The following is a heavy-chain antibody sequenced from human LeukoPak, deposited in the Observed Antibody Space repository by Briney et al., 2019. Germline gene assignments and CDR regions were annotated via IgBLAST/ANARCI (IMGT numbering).Heavy chain of an antibody. Sequence: GGSLRLSCAASGFTFSRYGMHWVRQAPGKGLEWVAFILYDGSNKYHAGSVKGRFTISRDNSKNTLYLQMNSLRAEDTAVYYCAKDVDGVTTSNYYYYYMDVWGKGTTVTVSS. CDR1: GFTFSRYG. CDR3: AKDVDGVTTSNYYYYYMDV. V-gene: IGHV3-30*02. CDR2: ILYDGSNK. J-gene: IGHJ6*03. D-gene: IGHD1-1*01.